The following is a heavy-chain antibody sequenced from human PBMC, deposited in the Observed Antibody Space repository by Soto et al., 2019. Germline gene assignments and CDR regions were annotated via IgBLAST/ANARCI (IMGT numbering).Heavy chain of an antibody. CDR2: IYTGGST. V-gene: IGHV4-4*07. CDR1: GDSIRNYY. D-gene: IGHD3-10*01. CDR3: AASEYSYYYYAMDV. Sequence: PSETLSLTCTVSGDSIRNYYWSWIRQPAGKGLEWIGRIYTGGSTNYNPSLKSRVTMSVDTSKKQFSLKLSSATAADTAVYYCAASEYSYYYYAMDVWGQGATVTVSS. J-gene: IGHJ6*02.